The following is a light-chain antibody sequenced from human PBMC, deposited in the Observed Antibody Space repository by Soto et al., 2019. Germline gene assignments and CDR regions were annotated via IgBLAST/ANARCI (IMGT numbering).Light chain of an antibody. CDR1: QSVSNN. V-gene: IGKV3-15*01. CDR3: QQYNNWPRT. Sequence: EIVMTQSPATLSVSPGERATLSCRASQSVSNNLAWYQQKPGQAARLLIYGASTRATGIPARFSGSGSGTEFTLTISSLQSEDFALYYCQQYNNWPRTFGQGTKVDIK. CDR2: GAS. J-gene: IGKJ1*01.